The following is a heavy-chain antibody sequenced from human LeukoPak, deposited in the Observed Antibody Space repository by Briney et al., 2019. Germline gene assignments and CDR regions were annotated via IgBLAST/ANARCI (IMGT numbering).Heavy chain of an antibody. CDR3: ARRAGAYSHPYDY. Sequence: PGGSLRLSCAASGFIFSRYGMSWVRQAPGKGLEWVSAISGSGGTTYYADSVKGRFTISRDNSKNTLYLQMNSLRAEDTAVYYCARRAGAYSHPYDYWGQGTLVTVSS. CDR1: GFIFSRYG. J-gene: IGHJ4*02. D-gene: IGHD4/OR15-4a*01. V-gene: IGHV3-23*01. CDR2: ISGSGGTT.